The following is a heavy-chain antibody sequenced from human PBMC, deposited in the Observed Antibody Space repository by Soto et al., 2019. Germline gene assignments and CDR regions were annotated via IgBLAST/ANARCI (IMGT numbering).Heavy chain of an antibody. CDR1: GFSLSARGMG. J-gene: IGHJ4*02. CDR3: AHRSTGWQYYFDY. V-gene: IGHV2-5*02. Sequence: QITLNESGPTLVKPTQTLTLTCTFSGFSLSARGMGVGWIRQPPGKALEWLALIYWDGDKWYSPSLRSRLTITEDTSKDQVVLTMTNMDLVDTATYYCAHRSTGWQYYFDYWGQGTLVTVSS. D-gene: IGHD6-19*01. CDR2: IYWDGDK.